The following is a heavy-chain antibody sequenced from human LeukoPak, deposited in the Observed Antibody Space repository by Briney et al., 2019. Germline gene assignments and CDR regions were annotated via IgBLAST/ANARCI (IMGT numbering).Heavy chain of an antibody. D-gene: IGHD2-2*01. CDR2: IYYRWST. CDR3: ARQHAPDNESTSYSDL. J-gene: IGHJ2*01. V-gene: IGHV4-39*01. CDR1: GGSISSSSHY. Sequence: SETLSLTCTVSGGSISSSSHYWGWIRQPPGKGLEWIGTIYYRWSTYTIPYLTSPVTIAVDTSKNKISLKLSSVTSADTAVNYGARQHAPDNESTSYSDLWGRGPQVTVSS.